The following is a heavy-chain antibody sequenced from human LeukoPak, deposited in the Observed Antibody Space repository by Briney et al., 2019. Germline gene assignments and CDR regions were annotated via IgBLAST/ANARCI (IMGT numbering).Heavy chain of an antibody. Sequence: GASVKVSCKASGYTFTSYDIDWVRQATGQGLEWMGWMNPNSGNTGYAQKFQGRVTMTRNTSISTAYMELSSLRSEDTAVYYCARAPTGIAAAGAAFDIWGQGTMVTVSS. J-gene: IGHJ3*02. CDR3: ARAPTGIAAAGAAFDI. CDR1: GYTFTSYD. V-gene: IGHV1-8*01. D-gene: IGHD6-13*01. CDR2: MNPNSGNT.